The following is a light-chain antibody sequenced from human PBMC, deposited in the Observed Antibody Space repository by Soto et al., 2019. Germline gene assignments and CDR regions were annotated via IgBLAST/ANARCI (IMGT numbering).Light chain of an antibody. Sequence: DIQMTQSPSTLSASVGDRVTITCRASQSISSWLAWYQQKPGKAPKLLIYMASSLESGVPSRFSGSGSGTEFTLTISSLQPDDFATYYCQQYNTYPLTFGGGTKVDIK. J-gene: IGKJ4*01. CDR2: MAS. CDR1: QSISSW. V-gene: IGKV1-5*03. CDR3: QQYNTYPLT.